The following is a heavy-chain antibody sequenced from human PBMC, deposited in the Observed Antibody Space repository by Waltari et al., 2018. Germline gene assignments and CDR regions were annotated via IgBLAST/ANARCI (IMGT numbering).Heavy chain of an antibody. D-gene: IGHD3-3*01. J-gene: IGHJ4*02. Sequence: QVQLVQSGVEVKKPGASVKVSCKASGYTFTSYGISWVRQAPGQGLEWMGWISGYNGNTIYAKNLQGRVTMTTDTSTGTAYMELRSLRSDDTAVYYCAREGTIFGVDYWGQGTLVTVAS. V-gene: IGHV1-18*01. CDR3: AREGTIFGVDY. CDR1: GYTFTSYG. CDR2: ISGYNGNT.